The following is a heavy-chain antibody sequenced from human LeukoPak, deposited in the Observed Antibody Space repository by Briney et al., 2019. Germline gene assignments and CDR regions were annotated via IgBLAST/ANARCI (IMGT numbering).Heavy chain of an antibody. J-gene: IGHJ4*02. CDR1: GFTVISYA. CDR3: VKDPLSGSYRFDS. D-gene: IGHD1-26*01. CDR2: ISSNVVGT. V-gene: IGHV3-64D*09. Sequence: PGGSLRLSCSAAGFTVISYAMHWARQAPGRGREYFSAISSNVVGTYYADSAKARFTISRENSKNTLYLQMSSLRAEDTAVYYCVKDPLSGSYRFDSWGQGPLVTVSS.